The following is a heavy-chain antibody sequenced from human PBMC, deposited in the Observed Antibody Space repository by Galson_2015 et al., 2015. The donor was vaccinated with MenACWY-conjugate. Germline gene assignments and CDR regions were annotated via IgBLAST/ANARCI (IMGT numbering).Heavy chain of an antibody. CDR2: IYYSGST. D-gene: IGHD1-26*01. CDR1: GGSIRSSSYY. Sequence: LSLTCPVSGGSIRSSSYYWGWLRPPPGKGLEWIGSIYYSGSTYYNPSLKSRVTISVDTSKNQFSLKLSSVTAADTAVYYCARVGIVGATTVDYWGQGTLFTVSS. V-gene: IGHV4-39*07. J-gene: IGHJ4*02. CDR3: ARVGIVGATTVDY.